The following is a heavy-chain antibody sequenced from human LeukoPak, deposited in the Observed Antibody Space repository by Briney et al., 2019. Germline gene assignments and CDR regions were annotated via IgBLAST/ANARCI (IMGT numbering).Heavy chain of an antibody. D-gene: IGHD3-10*01. CDR2: IYYSGST. CDR1: GGSISSYY. J-gene: IGHJ5*02. CDR3: ARDQVRGVNWFDP. V-gene: IGHV4-59*06. Sequence: SETLSLTCTVSGGSISSYYWSWIRQHPGKGLEWIGYIYYSGSTYYNPSLKSRVTISVDTSKNQFSLKLSSVTAADTAVYYCARDQVRGVNWFDPWGQGTLVTVSS.